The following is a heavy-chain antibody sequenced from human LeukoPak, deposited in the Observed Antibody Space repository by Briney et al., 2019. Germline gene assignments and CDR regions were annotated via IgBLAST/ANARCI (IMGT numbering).Heavy chain of an antibody. CDR3: AREPYGARRRSAFDI. Sequence: NPSQTLSLTCTVSGGSISSGDYYWSWIRQPPGKGLEWIGYIYYSGSTYYNPSLKSRVTISVDMSKNQFSLKLSSVTAADTAVYYCAREPYGARRRSAFDIWGQGTMVTVSS. V-gene: IGHV4-30-4*08. CDR2: IYYSGST. D-gene: IGHD6-6*01. J-gene: IGHJ3*02. CDR1: GGSISSGDYY.